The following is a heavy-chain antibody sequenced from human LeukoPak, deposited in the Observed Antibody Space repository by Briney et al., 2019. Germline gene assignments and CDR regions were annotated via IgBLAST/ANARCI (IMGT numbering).Heavy chain of an antibody. Sequence: QPGRSLRLSCAASGFTFSSYGMHWVRQAPGKGLEWVAVISYDGSNKYYADSVKGRFTISRDNSKNTLYLQMNSLRAEDTAVYYCARASGGSGSYPLDYWGQGTLVTVSS. J-gene: IGHJ4*02. CDR3: ARASGGSGSYPLDY. V-gene: IGHV3-30*03. D-gene: IGHD3-10*01. CDR2: ISYDGSNK. CDR1: GFTFSSYG.